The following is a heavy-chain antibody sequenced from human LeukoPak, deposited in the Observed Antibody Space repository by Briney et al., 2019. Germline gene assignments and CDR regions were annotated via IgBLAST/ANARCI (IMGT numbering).Heavy chain of an antibody. D-gene: IGHD3-16*01. Sequence: PSETLSLTCTVSGRSISSSSYYWGWIRQPPGKGLEWIGSIYYSGSTYYNPSLKSRVTISVDTSKNQFSLKLSSVTAADTAVYYCARLYVYYYYMDVWGKGTTVTVSS. V-gene: IGHV4-39*01. J-gene: IGHJ6*03. CDR3: ARLYVYYYYMDV. CDR2: IYYSGST. CDR1: GRSISSSSYY.